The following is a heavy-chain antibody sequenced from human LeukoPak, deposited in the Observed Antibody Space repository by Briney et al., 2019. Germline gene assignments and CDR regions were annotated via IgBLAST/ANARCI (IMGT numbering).Heavy chain of an antibody. CDR1: EFTFSIYA. V-gene: IGHV3-23*01. Sequence: GGSLRLSCAASEFTFSIYAMSWVRQAPGKGLEWASGISGSGDSTYYADSVKGRFTISRDNSKNTLYLQVNSLRAEDTAVYYCAKDPIFYYENSGYWTNSGFGFDYWGQGTLVTVSS. CDR3: AKDPIFYYENSGYWTNSGFGFDY. J-gene: IGHJ4*02. CDR2: ISGSGDST. D-gene: IGHD3-22*01.